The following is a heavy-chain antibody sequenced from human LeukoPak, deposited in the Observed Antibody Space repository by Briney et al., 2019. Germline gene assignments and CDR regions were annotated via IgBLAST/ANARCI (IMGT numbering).Heavy chain of an antibody. CDR2: IIPIFGTA. Sequence: SVKVSCKASGGTFSSYAISWVRQAPGQGLEWMGGIIPIFGTANYAQKFQGRVTITADESTSTAYMELSSLRSEDTAVYYCAREGFPNTMVRGVIFDYWGQGTLVTVPS. D-gene: IGHD3-10*01. CDR3: AREGFPNTMVRGVIFDY. CDR1: GGTFSSYA. J-gene: IGHJ4*02. V-gene: IGHV1-69*13.